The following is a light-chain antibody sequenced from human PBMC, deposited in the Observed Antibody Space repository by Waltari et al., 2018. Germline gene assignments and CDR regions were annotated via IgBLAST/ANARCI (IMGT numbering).Light chain of an antibody. V-gene: IGKV1-39*01. CDR2: AAS. Sequence: DIQMTQSPSSLPASVGDRVVITCRASHTISSFLNWYQHKAGQPPKLLIYAASSLQSGVPSRFSGSRSGTDFTLTISSLQPEDFATYYCQQSYITPQTFGQGTKVEIK. CDR1: HTISSF. J-gene: IGKJ1*01. CDR3: QQSYITPQT.